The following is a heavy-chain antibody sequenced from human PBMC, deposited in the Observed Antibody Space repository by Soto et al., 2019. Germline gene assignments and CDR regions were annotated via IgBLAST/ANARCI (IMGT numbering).Heavy chain of an antibody. CDR2: INSDASHT. CDR3: ARGSAYSDYDLEY. D-gene: IGHD4-17*01. V-gene: IGHV3-74*01. Sequence: GGSLRLSCAASGFTFSTYWMHWIRQVPGKGLEWVSRINSDASHTYYADSVKGRFTISRDNAKNTLHLEMNSLRAEDTAVYYCARGSAYSDYDLEYWGQGTLVTVSS. CDR1: GFTFSTYW. J-gene: IGHJ4*02.